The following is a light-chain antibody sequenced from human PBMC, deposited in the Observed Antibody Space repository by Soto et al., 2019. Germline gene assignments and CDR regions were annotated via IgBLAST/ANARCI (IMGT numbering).Light chain of an antibody. V-gene: IGKV3-11*01. CDR1: QSVSSSY. J-gene: IGKJ4*01. CDR3: QQRSNWRLT. CDR2: DTS. Sequence: EIVLTQSPGTLSLSPGERATLSCRASQSVSSSYLAWYQHKPGQAPRLLIYDTSNRATGIPARLSGSGSGTDFTLTISSLEPEDFAVYYCQQRSNWRLTFGGGTKVDIK.